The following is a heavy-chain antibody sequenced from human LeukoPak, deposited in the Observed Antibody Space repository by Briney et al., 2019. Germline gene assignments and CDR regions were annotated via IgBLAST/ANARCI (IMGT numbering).Heavy chain of an antibody. J-gene: IGHJ4*02. V-gene: IGHV4-59*01. CDR2: IYYSGRT. Sequence: PSETLSLTCTVTSGSISDYFWTWIRQSPGRGLEWIGYIYYSGRTSYNPSLQSRITLSVDTSMNQFSLILTSVTPADTAVYYCAREVYEGYDYWGQGTLVTVSS. CDR3: AREVYEGYDY. CDR1: SGSISDYF. D-gene: IGHD2/OR15-2a*01.